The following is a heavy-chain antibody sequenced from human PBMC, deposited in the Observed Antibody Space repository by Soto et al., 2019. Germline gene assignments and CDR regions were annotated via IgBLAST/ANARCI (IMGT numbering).Heavy chain of an antibody. CDR2: ISYDGSNK. V-gene: IGHV3-30*12. J-gene: IGHJ4*02. D-gene: IGHD6-13*01. Sequence: GGSLRLSCAASGFTFSSYGMHWVRQAPGKGLEWVAVISYDGSNKYYADSVKGRFTISRDNAKNPLYLQMNSLRAEDTALYYCARDRTTAGNDYSFDYWGQGTLVTVSS. CDR1: GFTFSSYG. CDR3: ARDRTTAGNDYSFDY.